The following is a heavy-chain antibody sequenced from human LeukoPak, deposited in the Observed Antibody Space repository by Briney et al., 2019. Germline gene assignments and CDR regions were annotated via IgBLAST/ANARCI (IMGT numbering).Heavy chain of an antibody. Sequence: PSETLPLTYTVSGRSISSYYWSWIRQPPGKGLEWIGYIYYSGTTTYNPSLKSRVTILVDRSKNQFSVRLSTEKTAETAVYYCARGFAYGDTGSFDYWGQGTLVTVSS. CDR3: ARGFAYGDTGSFDY. D-gene: IGHD4-17*01. J-gene: IGHJ4*02. V-gene: IGHV4-59*01. CDR1: GRSISSYY. CDR2: IYYSGTT.